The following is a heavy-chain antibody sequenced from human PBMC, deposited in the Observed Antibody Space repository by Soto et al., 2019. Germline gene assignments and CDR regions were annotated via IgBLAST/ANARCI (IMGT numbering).Heavy chain of an antibody. J-gene: IGHJ4*02. CDR1: GFTFSSYA. D-gene: IGHD6-13*01. V-gene: IGHV3-23*01. CDR2: ISGSGGST. Sequence: GGSLRLSCAASGFTFSSYAMSWVRQAPGKGLEWVSAISGSGGSTYYADSVKGRFTISRDNSKNTLYLQMNSLRAEDTAVYYCAKDGAYSSSWYSGLYFDYWGQGTLVTVSS. CDR3: AKDGAYSSSWYSGLYFDY.